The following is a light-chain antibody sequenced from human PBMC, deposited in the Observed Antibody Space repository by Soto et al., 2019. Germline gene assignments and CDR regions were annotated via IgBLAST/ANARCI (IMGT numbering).Light chain of an antibody. V-gene: IGKV1-39*01. CDR3: QQSFSTPRT. CDR2: AAS. Sequence: DIQMTQSPSTLSAFVGDRVTITCRASQSISTLLAWYQQKPGKAPKLLIYAASSLQSGVPSRFSGSGSGTDFTLTISRLQPEDFATYTCQQSFSTPRTFGQGTKVDIK. CDR1: QSISTL. J-gene: IGKJ1*01.